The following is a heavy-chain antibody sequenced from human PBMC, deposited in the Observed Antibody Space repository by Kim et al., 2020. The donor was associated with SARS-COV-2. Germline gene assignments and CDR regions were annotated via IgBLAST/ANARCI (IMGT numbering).Heavy chain of an antibody. V-gene: IGHV1-69*13. D-gene: IGHD5-12*01. CDR1: GGTFSSYA. CDR3: ARGTPNSGYDNYYYYGMDV. J-gene: IGHJ6*02. CDR2: IIPIFGTA. Sequence: SVKVSCKASGGTFSSYAISWVRQAPGQGLEWMGGIIPIFGTANYAQKFQGRVTITADESTSTAYMELSSLRSEDTAVYYCARGTPNSGYDNYYYYGMDVWGQGTTVTVSS.